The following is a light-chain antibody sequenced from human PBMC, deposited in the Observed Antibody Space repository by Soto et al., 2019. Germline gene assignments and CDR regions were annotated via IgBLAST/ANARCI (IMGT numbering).Light chain of an antibody. Sequence: QSVLTQPASVSWSPGQSITISCTGTSSDVGSYNLVSWYQQHPGKAPKLMIYEGSKRPSGVSNRFSGSKSGNTASLTISGLQAEDEADYYCCSYAGSSTSLYVFGTGTKVTVL. CDR3: CSYAGSSTSLYV. CDR1: SSDVGSYNL. CDR2: EGS. J-gene: IGLJ1*01. V-gene: IGLV2-23*01.